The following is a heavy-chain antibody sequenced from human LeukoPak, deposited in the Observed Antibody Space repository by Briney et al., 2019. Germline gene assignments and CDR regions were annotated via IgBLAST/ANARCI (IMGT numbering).Heavy chain of an antibody. V-gene: IGHV3-48*01. D-gene: IGHD1-26*01. CDR2: ISSSSSTM. CDR1: GFTFSNYN. CDR3: LCVEVGATTIDY. J-gene: IGHJ4*02. Sequence: GGSLRLSCAASGFTFSNYNMNWVRQAPGKGLEWVSYISSSSSTMYYADSVKGRFTISRDNAKNSLYLQMNSLRAEDTAVYYCLCVEVGATTIDYWGQGTLVTVSS.